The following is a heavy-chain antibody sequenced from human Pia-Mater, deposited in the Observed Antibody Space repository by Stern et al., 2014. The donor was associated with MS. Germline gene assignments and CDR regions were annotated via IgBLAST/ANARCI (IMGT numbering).Heavy chain of an antibody. D-gene: IGHD2-15*01. Sequence: VQLEESGGDVVQPGRSLRLSCEASGFTFSSYVMYWVRQAPGKGLEWVALISDDVSGEYYADLVKGRFTISRDNSKNTLYLQMSSLRPEDTAVYYCVREREEEDAYNWFDSWGQGTLVTVSS. CDR3: VREREEEDAYNWFDS. J-gene: IGHJ5*01. CDR2: ISDDVSGE. CDR1: GFTFSSYV. V-gene: IGHV3-30*04.